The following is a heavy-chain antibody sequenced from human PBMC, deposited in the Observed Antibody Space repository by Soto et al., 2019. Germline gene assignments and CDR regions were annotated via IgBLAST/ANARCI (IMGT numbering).Heavy chain of an antibody. CDR1: GFTFSSYG. CDR2: ISYDGSNK. CDR3: AKSDVTIFGAMAYYYYYGMDV. V-gene: IGHV3-30*18. D-gene: IGHD3-3*01. J-gene: IGHJ6*02. Sequence: GGSLRLSCAASGFTFSSYGMHWVRQAPGKGLEWVAVISYDGSNKYYADSVKGRFTISRDNSKNTLYLQMNSLRADDTAVYYCAKSDVTIFGAMAYYYYYGMDVWGQGTTVTVSS.